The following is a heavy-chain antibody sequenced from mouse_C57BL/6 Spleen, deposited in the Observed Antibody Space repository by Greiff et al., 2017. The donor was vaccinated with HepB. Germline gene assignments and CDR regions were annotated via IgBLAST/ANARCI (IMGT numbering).Heavy chain of an antibody. CDR1: GFSLTSYG. V-gene: IGHV2-6*01. J-gene: IGHJ3*01. CDR3: ARVGSPFAY. D-gene: IGHD1-1*02. Sequence: VNLVESGPGLVAPSQSLSITCTVSGFSLTSYGVDWVRQSPGKGLEWLGVIWGVGSTNYNSALKSRLSISKDNSKSQVFLKMNSLQTDDTAMYYCARVGSPFAYWGQGTLVTVSA. CDR2: IWGVGST.